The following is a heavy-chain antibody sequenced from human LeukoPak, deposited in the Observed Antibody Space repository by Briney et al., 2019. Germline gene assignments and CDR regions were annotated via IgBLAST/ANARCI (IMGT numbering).Heavy chain of an antibody. CDR2: ISGSSTWT. Sequence: GGSLRLSCEASGFTFGTYGMTWVRQAPGKGLEWVSGISGSSTWTYYADSVRGRFTISRDNSKNTLHLQMNNLTADDTAIYYCARELVSLGTGYFDLWGRGTLVTVSS. CDR3: ARELVSLGTGYFDL. J-gene: IGHJ2*01. D-gene: IGHD7-27*01. V-gene: IGHV3-23*01. CDR1: GFTFGTYG.